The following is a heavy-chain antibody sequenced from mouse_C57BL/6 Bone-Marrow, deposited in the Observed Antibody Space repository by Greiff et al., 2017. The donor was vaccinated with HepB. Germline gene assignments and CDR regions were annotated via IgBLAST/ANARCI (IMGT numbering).Heavy chain of an antibody. CDR3: ARLGTTVVAYYFDY. J-gene: IGHJ2*01. D-gene: IGHD1-1*01. CDR1: GYAFSSSW. V-gene: IGHV1-82*01. CDR2: IYPGDGDT. Sequence: QLHQSVPELVKPGASVKISCKASGYAFSSSWMNWVKQRPGKGLEWIGRIYPGDGDTNYNGKFKGKATLAADKSSSTAYMQLSSLTSEDSAVYFCARLGTTVVAYYFDYWGQGTTLTVSS.